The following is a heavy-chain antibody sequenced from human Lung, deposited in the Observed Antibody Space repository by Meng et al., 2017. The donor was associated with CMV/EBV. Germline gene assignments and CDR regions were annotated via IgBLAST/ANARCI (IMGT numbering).Heavy chain of an antibody. Sequence: ASXXVSXLASGYTFPSYYMHWLRQAPGQGLEWVGIITPTGDSTSYAQKFQGRVTMTRDTSKRTVYMELSSLRSEDTAVYYCARTMGYFTTDFDYWGQGTRVTVSS. CDR1: GYTFPSYY. CDR2: ITPTGDST. D-gene: IGHD3-3*01. V-gene: IGHV1-46*01. CDR3: ARTMGYFTTDFDY. J-gene: IGHJ4*02.